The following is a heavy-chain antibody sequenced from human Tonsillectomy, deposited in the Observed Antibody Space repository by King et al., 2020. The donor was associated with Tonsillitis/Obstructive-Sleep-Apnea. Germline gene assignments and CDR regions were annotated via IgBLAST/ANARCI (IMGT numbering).Heavy chain of an antibody. J-gene: IGHJ4*02. CDR3: ARTIVGGDFDY. CDR2: INSDGSST. V-gene: IGHV3-74*01. CDR1: GFTFSSYW. D-gene: IGHD1-26*01. Sequence: VQLVESGGGLVQPGGSLRLSCAASGFTFSSYWMYWVRQDPGKGLVWVSRINSDGSSTSYADSVKGRFTISRDNAKNTLYLQMNSLRAEDTAVYYCARTIVGGDFDYWGQGTLVTVSS.